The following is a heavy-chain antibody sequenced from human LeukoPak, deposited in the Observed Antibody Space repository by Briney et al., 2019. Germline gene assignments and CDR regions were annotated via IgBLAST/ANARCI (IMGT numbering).Heavy chain of an antibody. J-gene: IGHJ4*02. D-gene: IGHD3-3*01. CDR1: NDSIILGDYY. V-gene: IGHV4-61*08. CDR3: ARVGPGFGVGFLPLDY. Sequence: SETLSLTCTVSNDSIILGDYYWSWIRQPPGKGLEWIGYIYYSGSTNYNPSLKSRVTISVDTSKNQFSLKLSSVTAADTAVYYCARVGPGFGVGFLPLDYWGQGTLVTVSS. CDR2: IYYSGST.